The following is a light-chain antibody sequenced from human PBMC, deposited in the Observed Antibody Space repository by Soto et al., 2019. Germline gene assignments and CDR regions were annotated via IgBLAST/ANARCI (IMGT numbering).Light chain of an antibody. J-gene: IGKJ1*01. CDR1: QGISND. CDR2: AAS. V-gene: IGKV1-6*01. Sequence: AIKMTQSPASLSVSVGDRVTLACRASQGISNDLGWYQQKPGQAPKLLIYAASTLQSGVPSRFSGSGSGALFTLTISSLQPEDFATYYCLQDHNYPWTFGQGTKVDIK. CDR3: LQDHNYPWT.